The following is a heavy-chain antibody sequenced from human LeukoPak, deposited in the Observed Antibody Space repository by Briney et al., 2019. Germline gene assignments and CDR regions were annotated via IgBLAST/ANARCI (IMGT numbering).Heavy chain of an antibody. V-gene: IGHV1-69*01. CDR3: ARAPYCSGGSCDAEYFQH. J-gene: IGHJ1*01. CDR2: IIPIFGTA. Sequence: SVKVSCKASGGTFSSYAISWVRQAPGQGLEWMGGIIPIFGTANYAQKFQGRVTITADESTSTAYMELSSLRSEDTAVYYCARAPYCSGGSCDAEYFQHWGQGTLVTVSS. D-gene: IGHD2-15*01. CDR1: GGTFSSYA.